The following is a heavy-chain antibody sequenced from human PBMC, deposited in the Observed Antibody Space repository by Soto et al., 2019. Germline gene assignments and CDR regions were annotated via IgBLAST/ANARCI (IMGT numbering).Heavy chain of an antibody. CDR2: INPNSGGT. J-gene: IGHJ3*02. V-gene: IGHV1-2*04. CDR1: GYTFTGYY. D-gene: IGHD3-10*01. Sequence: ASVKASCKASGYTFTGYYMHWVRQAPGQGLEWMGWINPNSGGTNYAQKFQGWVTMTRDTSISTAYMELSRLRSDDTAVYYCARGRELLWFGELSTRAFDIWGQGTMVTVSS. CDR3: ARGRELLWFGELSTRAFDI.